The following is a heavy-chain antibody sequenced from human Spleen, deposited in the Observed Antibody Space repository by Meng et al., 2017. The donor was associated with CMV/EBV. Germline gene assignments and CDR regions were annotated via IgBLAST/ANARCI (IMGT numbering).Heavy chain of an antibody. CDR2: INHSGST. CDR3: ARDRAVAL. Sequence: TLSLSNAISGGSISSGNGWRWVRQPTGKGLEWIGEINHSGSTKYNPALKSRVTMSIDKSKNQFSLNLSSVTAADTAVYFCARDRAVALWGQGTLVTVSS. D-gene: IGHD2-15*01. CDR1: GGSISSGNG. J-gene: IGHJ4*02. V-gene: IGHV4-4*01.